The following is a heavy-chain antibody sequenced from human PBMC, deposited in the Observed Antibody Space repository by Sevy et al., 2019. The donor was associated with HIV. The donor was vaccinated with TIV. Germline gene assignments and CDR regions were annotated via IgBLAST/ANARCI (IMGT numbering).Heavy chain of an antibody. D-gene: IGHD2-2*01. CDR3: AKDLDIVAVAAAIRLSY. J-gene: IGHJ4*02. CDR1: GFDFSSHW. Sequence: GGSLRLSCEASGFDFSSHWMQWVRQAPGKGLVWVSRMNTDGSSTNYADSVKGRFTISRDNAKNTLYLEMNNLRDEDTAVYYCAKDLDIVAVAAAIRLSYWGQGTLVTVSS. V-gene: IGHV3-74*01. CDR2: MNTDGSST.